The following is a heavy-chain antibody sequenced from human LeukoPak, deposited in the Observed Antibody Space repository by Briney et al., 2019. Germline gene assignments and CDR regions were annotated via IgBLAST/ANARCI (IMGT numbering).Heavy chain of an antibody. CDR1: GYTFTSYG. D-gene: IGHD3-22*01. Sequence: GASVKVSCKASGYTFTSYGISWVRQAPGQGLEWMGWISAYNGNTNYAQKLQGRVTMTTDTSTSTAYMELRSLRSDDTAVYYCARDLDLTNYYDSSGYYCRFDYWGQGTLVTVSS. J-gene: IGHJ4*02. V-gene: IGHV1-18*01. CDR2: ISAYNGNT. CDR3: ARDLDLTNYYDSSGYYCRFDY.